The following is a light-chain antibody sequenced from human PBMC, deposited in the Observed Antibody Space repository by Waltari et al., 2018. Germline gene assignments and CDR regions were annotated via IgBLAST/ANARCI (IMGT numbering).Light chain of an antibody. V-gene: IGLV2-23*02. CDR3: CSYAGSSTLVV. CDR2: DVS. J-gene: IGLJ2*01. CDR1: SSDVGGYNY. Sequence: QSALTQPASVSGSPGQSITISCTGTSSDVGGYNYVSWYQQHPGKAPKLMIYDVSKRPSGVSNRFPGSKSGNTASLTISGLQAEDEADYYCCSYAGSSTLVVFGGGTKLTVL.